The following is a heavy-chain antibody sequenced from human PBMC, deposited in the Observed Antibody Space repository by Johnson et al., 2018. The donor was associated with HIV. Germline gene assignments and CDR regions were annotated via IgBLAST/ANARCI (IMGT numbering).Heavy chain of an antibody. J-gene: IGHJ3*02. CDR3: AREESSSSRDGFDI. D-gene: IGHD6-6*01. CDR2: ISYDGSDK. Sequence: QVQLVESGGGVVRPGRSLRLSCAASGFTFSNYPMHWVRQAPGKGLEWVAVISYDGSDKYYADSVKGRFTISRDSSKNTLYLQMSSLRAQDTAVYYCAREESSSSRDGFDIWGQGTMVTVSS. V-gene: IGHV3-30*04. CDR1: GFTFSNYP.